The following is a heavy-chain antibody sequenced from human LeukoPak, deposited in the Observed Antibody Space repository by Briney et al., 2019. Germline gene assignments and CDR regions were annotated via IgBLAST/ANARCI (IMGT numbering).Heavy chain of an antibody. V-gene: IGHV3-7*05. J-gene: IGHJ6*02. CDR2: IKHDGSEE. CDR1: GFTFSSYW. CDR3: ERDPYSSTWSYGMDV. D-gene: IGHD6-6*01. Sequence: GGSLRLSCAASGFTFSSYWMSWVRQAPGKGLEWVANIKHDGSEEVYVDSVKGRFSISRDNAKNSLFLQMNTLRAEDTAVYYCERDPYSSTWSYGMDVWGQGTTVTVSS.